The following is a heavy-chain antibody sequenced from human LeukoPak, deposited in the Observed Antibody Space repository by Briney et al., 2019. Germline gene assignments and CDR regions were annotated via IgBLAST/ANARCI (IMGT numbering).Heavy chain of an antibody. J-gene: IGHJ4*02. CDR2: INHSGSS. CDR1: GFTFSSYA. D-gene: IGHD3-9*01. V-gene: IGHV4-34*01. Sequence: GSLRLSCAASGFTFSSYAMSWVRQAPGKGLEWIGEINHSGSSNYNPSLKSRVTISVDTSKNQFSLKLSSVTAADTAVYYCARGFGVRYFDWLPQPLYYFDYWGQGTLVTVSS. CDR3: ARGFGVRYFDWLPQPLYYFDY.